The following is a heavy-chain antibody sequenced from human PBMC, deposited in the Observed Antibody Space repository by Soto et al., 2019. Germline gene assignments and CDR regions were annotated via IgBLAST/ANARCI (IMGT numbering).Heavy chain of an antibody. V-gene: IGHV3-23*01. D-gene: IGHD3-3*01. CDR3: AKDRRSVFGVVSITYYFDY. J-gene: IGHJ4*02. CDR2: ISGSGGST. Sequence: PGGSLRLSCAASGFTFSSYAMSWVRQAPGKGLEWVSAISGSGGSTYCADSVKGRFTISRDNSKNTLYLQMNSLRAEDTAVYYCAKDRRSVFGVVSITYYFDYWGQGTLVTVSS. CDR1: GFTFSSYA.